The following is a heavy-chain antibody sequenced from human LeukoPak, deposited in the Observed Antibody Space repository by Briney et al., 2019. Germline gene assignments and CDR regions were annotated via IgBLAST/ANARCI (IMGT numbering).Heavy chain of an antibody. V-gene: IGHV3-7*01. J-gene: IGHJ3*02. D-gene: IGHD2-15*01. CDR1: GLTFSGQW. CDR3: AKPLGYCSGGTCFSRDAFDI. Sequence: GGSLRLSCVASGLTFSGQWLNWVRQAPGQGLEWVANIKHDGREKYYVDSVKGRFTISRDNSKNTLYLQMNSLRAEDTAVYYCAKPLGYCSGGTCFSRDAFDIWGQGTVVTVSS. CDR2: IKHDGREK.